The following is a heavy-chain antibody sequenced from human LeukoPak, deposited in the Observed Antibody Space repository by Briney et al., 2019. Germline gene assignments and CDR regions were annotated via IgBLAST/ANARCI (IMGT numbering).Heavy chain of an antibody. CDR1: GFTFSSYS. CDR2: ISSSSSYI. D-gene: IGHD5-12*01. J-gene: IGHJ4*02. Sequence: GGSLRLSCAASGFTFSSYSMNWVRQAPGKGLEWVSSISSSSSYIYYADSVKGRFTTSRDNARKSLFLQMNHLRAEDTAVSSCARDVQVATIYPLDYWGQGTLVTVSS. V-gene: IGHV3-21*01. CDR3: ARDVQVATIYPLDY.